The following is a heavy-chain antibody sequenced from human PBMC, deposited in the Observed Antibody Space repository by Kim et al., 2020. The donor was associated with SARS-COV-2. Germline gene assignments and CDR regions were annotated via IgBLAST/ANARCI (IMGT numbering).Heavy chain of an antibody. V-gene: IGHV1-2*02. CDR1: GYTFTGYY. Sequence: ASVKVSCKASGYTFTGYYMHWVRQAPGQGLEWMGWINPNSGGTNYAQKFQGRVTMTRDTSISTAYMELSRLRSDDTAVYYCARDRGYGVAGNWFDPWGQGTLVTVSS. D-gene: IGHD5-12*01. CDR3: ARDRGYGVAGNWFDP. J-gene: IGHJ5*02. CDR2: INPNSGGT.